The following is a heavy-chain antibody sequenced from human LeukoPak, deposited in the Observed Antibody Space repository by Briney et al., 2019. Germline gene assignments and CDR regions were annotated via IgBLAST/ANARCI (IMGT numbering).Heavy chain of an antibody. CDR3: ARDQPTSIAARPDWFDP. Sequence: SETLSLTCTVSGGSISSYYWNWIRQPPGEGLEWIGYIYYSGSTYYNPSLKSRVTISVDTSKNQFSLKLSSVTAADTAVYYCARDQPTSIAARPDWFDPWGQGTLVTVSS. D-gene: IGHD6-6*01. CDR2: IYYSGST. CDR1: GGSISSYY. V-gene: IGHV4-59*12. J-gene: IGHJ5*02.